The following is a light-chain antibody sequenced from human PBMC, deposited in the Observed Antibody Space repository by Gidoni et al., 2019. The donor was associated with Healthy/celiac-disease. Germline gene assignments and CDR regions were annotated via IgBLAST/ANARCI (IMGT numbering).Light chain of an antibody. V-gene: IGLV2-14*03. CDR2: DVS. J-gene: IGLJ1*01. CDR1: SSDVGGYNY. CDR3: SSYSSSSTYV. Sequence: QSALTHPASVSGSPGQSITISCTGTSSDVGGYNYVSWYQQHPGKAPKLMIYDVSNRPSGVSNRFSGSKSGNTASLTISGLQAEDEADYYCSSYSSSSTYVFATGTKVTVL.